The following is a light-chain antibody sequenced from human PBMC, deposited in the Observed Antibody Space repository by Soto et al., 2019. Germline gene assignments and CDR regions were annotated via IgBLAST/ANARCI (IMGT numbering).Light chain of an antibody. CDR3: QSYDNSLTAYYV. CDR2: DNT. CDR1: SSNIASYS. V-gene: IGLV1-40*01. J-gene: IGLJ1*01. Sequence: QSVLTQPPSVSGTPGQRVTISCTGSSSNIASYSVHCYQQLPVVAPKLLIFDNTNRPSGVADRFSGSKSGTSASLAITGLQAEDEADYYCQSYDNSLTAYYVFGTGTKLTVL.